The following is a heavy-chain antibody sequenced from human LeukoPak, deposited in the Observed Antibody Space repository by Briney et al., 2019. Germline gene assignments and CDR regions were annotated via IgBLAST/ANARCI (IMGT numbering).Heavy chain of an antibody. CDR2: ISGSGGST. V-gene: IGHV3-23*01. CDR3: AKDRYSNYGNWFDP. D-gene: IGHD4-11*01. CDR1: GFTFSNYA. Sequence: GGSLRLSCAASGFTFSNYAMNWVRQAPGKGVEWVSGISGSGGSTYYADSVKGRFTISRDNSKNTLYLQMISLRAEDTAVYYCAKDRYSNYGNWFDPWGQRTLVTV. J-gene: IGHJ5*02.